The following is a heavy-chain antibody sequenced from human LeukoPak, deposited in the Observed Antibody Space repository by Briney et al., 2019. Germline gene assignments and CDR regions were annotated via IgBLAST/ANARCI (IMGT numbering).Heavy chain of an antibody. CDR1: GFTFSTYW. J-gene: IGHJ4*02. Sequence: GGSLRLSCAASGFTFSTYWMTWVHQAPGKGLEWVADIKQDGSLNFYVDSVKGRFTISRDNAKNSLYLQMNSLRAEDTAVYYCARDNSGFDQWGQGTLVTVSS. V-gene: IGHV3-7*01. CDR2: IKQDGSLN. CDR3: ARDNSGFDQ. D-gene: IGHD6-19*01.